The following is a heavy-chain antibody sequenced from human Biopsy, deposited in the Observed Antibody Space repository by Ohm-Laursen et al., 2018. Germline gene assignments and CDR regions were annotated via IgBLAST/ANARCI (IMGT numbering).Heavy chain of an antibody. CDR2: IREHGNEE. CDR3: ARGNGPSA. CDR1: GFTFSSYA. V-gene: IGHV3-7*04. D-gene: IGHD4-11*01. J-gene: IGHJ5*02. Sequence: GSLRLSCAASGFTFSSYAMTWFRQAPGKGLEWVAIIREHGNEEFYVDSVKGRFTISRDNARNSVYLQMNSLRAEDTAIYYCARGNGPSAWSQGTLVTVSS.